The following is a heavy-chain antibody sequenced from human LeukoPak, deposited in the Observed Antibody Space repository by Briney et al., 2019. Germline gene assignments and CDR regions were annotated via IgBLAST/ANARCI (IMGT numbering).Heavy chain of an antibody. D-gene: IGHD2-15*01. CDR2: IWYDGSNK. CDR3: ASGYEELLLGD. CDR1: GFTFSSYG. Sequence: GGSMRLSCAASGFTFSSYGMHWVRQAPGKGLEWVAVIWYDGSNKYYADSVKGRFPISRDNSKNTLYLQMNSLRAEDTAVYYCASGYEELLLGDWGQGTLVTVSS. V-gene: IGHV3-33*01. J-gene: IGHJ4*02.